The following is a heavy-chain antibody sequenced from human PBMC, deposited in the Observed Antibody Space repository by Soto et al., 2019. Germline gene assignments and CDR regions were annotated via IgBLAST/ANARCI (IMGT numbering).Heavy chain of an antibody. V-gene: IGHV1-69*01. CDR1: GGTFSSYA. CDR2: IIPIFGTA. D-gene: IGHD3-16*01. CDR3: ARDRHIMITFGVVPPAGGYFDL. Sequence: QVQLVQSGAEVKKPGSSVKVSCKASGGTFSSYAISWVRQAPGQGLEWMGGIIPIFGTANYAQKFQGRVTITADESTSTAYMELSSLRSEDTAVYYCARDRHIMITFGVVPPAGGYFDLWGRGTLVTVSS. J-gene: IGHJ2*01.